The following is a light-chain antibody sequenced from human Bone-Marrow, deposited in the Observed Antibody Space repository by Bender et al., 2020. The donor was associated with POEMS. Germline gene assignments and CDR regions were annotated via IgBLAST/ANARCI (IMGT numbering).Light chain of an antibody. J-gene: IGLJ3*02. CDR3: SSYTASSTLA. CDR2: DVS. Sequence: QSALTQPRSVSGSPGQSVTISCTGTTSNVGGYNYVSWYQQHPGKVPKFMIYDVSNRPSGVSNRFSGSKSGNTASLTISGLQAEDEADYYCSSYTASSTLAFGGGTKVTVL. CDR1: TSNVGGYNY. V-gene: IGLV2-14*01.